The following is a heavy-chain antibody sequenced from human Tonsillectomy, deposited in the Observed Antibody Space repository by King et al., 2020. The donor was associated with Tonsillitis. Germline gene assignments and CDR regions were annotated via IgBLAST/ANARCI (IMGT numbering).Heavy chain of an antibody. D-gene: IGHD3-3*01. CDR3: ARDQTVYYDFWSGH. J-gene: IGHJ4*02. CDR1: GFSFSSYW. CDR2: INQVGSAK. Sequence: VQLVESGGGLAQPGGSLRLSCAASGFSFSSYWMSWVRRAPGKGLEWVANINQVGSAKYYVDSVKGRFTISRDNTKNSLFLHMNSLRAEDTAVYYCARDQTVYYDFWSGHWGQGTLVTVSS. V-gene: IGHV3-7*01.